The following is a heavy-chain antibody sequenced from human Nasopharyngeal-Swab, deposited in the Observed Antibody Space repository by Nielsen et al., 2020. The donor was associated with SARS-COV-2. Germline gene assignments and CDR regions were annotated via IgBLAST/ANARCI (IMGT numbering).Heavy chain of an antibody. D-gene: IGHD4-17*01. J-gene: IGHJ5*01. CDR2: ISPTSDYI. CDR1: GVTFSSYT. Sequence: GESLRLSCAASGVTFSSYTMNWVRQAPGKGLEWVSSISPTSDYIYYAESVKGRFTISRDNAKNSLFLQMNSLRAEETAIYYCVRGSYGHYDSWGQGALITVSS. CDR3: VRGSYGHYDS. V-gene: IGHV3-21*06.